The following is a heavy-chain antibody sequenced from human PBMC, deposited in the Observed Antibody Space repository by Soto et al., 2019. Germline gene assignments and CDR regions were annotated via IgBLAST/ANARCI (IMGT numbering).Heavy chain of an antibody. CDR1: GFSLTTGRMG. J-gene: IGHJ6*02. V-gene: IGHV2-26*01. CDR3: VRRNAYSYSSYYAMDV. Sequence: QVTLRESGPVLVKPTETLTLTCNVSGFSLTTGRMGVSWIRQPPGKALEWLAHIFSDAERSYSRSLQGRLTVSKVGFGSQVVLTMTNMDPVDTGTYFCVRRNAYSYSSYYAMDVWGQGTTVTVSS. CDR2: IFSDAER. D-gene: IGHD3-10*01.